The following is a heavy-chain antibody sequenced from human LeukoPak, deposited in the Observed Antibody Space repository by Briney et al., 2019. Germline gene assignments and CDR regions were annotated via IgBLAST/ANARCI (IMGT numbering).Heavy chain of an antibody. CDR3: ARNWFDP. V-gene: IGHV3-53*05. Sequence: GGSLRLSCAASGFTVSSDYMSWVRQAPGKGLEWVSVIYSGGSTYYADSVKGRFTISRDKSKDTVYLQMNSLRFEDTAMYYCARNWFDPWGQGTVVTVSS. CDR2: IYSGGST. CDR1: GFTVSSDY. J-gene: IGHJ5*02.